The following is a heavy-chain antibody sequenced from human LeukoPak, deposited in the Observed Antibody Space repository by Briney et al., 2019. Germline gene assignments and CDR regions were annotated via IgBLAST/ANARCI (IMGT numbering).Heavy chain of an antibody. D-gene: IGHD6-13*01. CDR2: INPNSGGT. CDR3: ARELNQAAAGNDY. Sequence: ASVKVSCKASGYTFTGYYMHWVRQAPGQGLEWMGWINPNSGGTNYAQTFQGRVTMTRDTSISPAYMELSRLRSDDTAVYYCARELNQAAAGNDYWGQGTLVTVSS. V-gene: IGHV1-2*02. J-gene: IGHJ4*02. CDR1: GYTFTGYY.